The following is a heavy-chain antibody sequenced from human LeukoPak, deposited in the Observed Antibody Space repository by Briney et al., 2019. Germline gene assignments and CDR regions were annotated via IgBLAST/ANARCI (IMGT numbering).Heavy chain of an antibody. J-gene: IGHJ4*02. V-gene: IGHV4-4*02. CDR2: IYHSGST. CDR1: GGSISSSNW. CDR3: ARVKARATMGVYFDY. D-gene: IGHD3-16*01. Sequence: SGTLSLTCAVSGGSISSSNWWSGVRPPPGKGREWIGEIYHSGSTDYNPSLKSRVTISVDKSKNQFSLKLSSVTAADTAVYYCARVKARATMGVYFDYWGQGTLVAVSS.